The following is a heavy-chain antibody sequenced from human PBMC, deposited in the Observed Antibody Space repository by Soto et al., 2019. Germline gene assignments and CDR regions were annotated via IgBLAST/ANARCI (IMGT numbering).Heavy chain of an antibody. Sequence: QVQLQESGPGLVNPSGTLSLTCAVSGGSITSNWWSWVRQPPGKGLEWIGEIHYSGSFNYIPSLRSRVTISIDKSKNQVSLNLTSVTAADTAVHYCVRSDRYRFDPWGQGTLVTVSS. V-gene: IGHV4-4*02. D-gene: IGHD6-19*01. CDR1: GGSITSNW. J-gene: IGHJ5*02. CDR3: VRSDRYRFDP. CDR2: IHYSGSF.